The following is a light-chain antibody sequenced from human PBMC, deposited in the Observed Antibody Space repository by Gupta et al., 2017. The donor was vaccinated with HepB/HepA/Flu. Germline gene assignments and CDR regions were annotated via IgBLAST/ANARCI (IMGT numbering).Light chain of an antibody. CDR3: QQYHTPPWT. Sequence: DIVMTQSPDSLAVSLGERATINCKSSQSLLYSSKNKNYLAWYQQKPGQPPRLLIYWASTRESGVPDRSSGSGSGTDFTITISNLQAEDVAVYYCQQYHTPPWTFGQGTKVEIK. V-gene: IGKV4-1*01. CDR1: QSLLYSSKNKNY. CDR2: WAS. J-gene: IGKJ1*01.